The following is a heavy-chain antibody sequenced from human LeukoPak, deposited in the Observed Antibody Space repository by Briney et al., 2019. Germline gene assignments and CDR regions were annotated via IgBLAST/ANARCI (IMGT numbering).Heavy chain of an antibody. CDR3: ARGRRYYYGSGRFDY. J-gene: IGHJ4*02. CDR1: GGSISSYY. D-gene: IGHD3-10*01. CDR2: INHSGST. Sequence: SETLSLTCTVSGGSISSYYWSWIRQPPGKGLEWIGEINHSGSTNYNPSLKSRVTISVDTSKNQFSLKLSSVTAADTAVYYCARGRRYYYGSGRFDYWGQGTLVTVSS. V-gene: IGHV4-34*01.